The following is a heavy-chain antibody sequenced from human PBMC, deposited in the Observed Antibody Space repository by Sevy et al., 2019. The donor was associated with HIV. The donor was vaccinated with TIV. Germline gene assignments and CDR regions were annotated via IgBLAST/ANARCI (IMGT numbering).Heavy chain of an antibody. Sequence: GGSLRLSCEASGFTVSGNYMNWVRQAPGKGLEWVSVIYTNNIYYADFVQGRFTISRDISKNTLSLQMNSLRAEDTAVYYCARGKGGYSHAYYFDYWGQGTLVTVSS. J-gene: IGHJ4*02. CDR3: ARGKGGYSHAYYFDY. D-gene: IGHD5-18*01. CDR2: IYTNNI. CDR1: GFTVSGNY. V-gene: IGHV3-53*01.